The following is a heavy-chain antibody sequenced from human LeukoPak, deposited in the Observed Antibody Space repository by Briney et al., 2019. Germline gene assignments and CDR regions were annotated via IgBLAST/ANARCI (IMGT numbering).Heavy chain of an antibody. D-gene: IGHD1-1*01. V-gene: IGHV3-7*02. J-gene: IGHJ4*02. CDR3: RREYGRNDYSLY. CDR1: SFIFRTYR. CDR2: IKPDGGEE. Sequence: GGSLRLSCAASSFIFRTYRMICVRQAPGKGLEWVANIKPDGGEEYYVDSVKGRFTVSRDNAKNSLFLQMNSLRAEDTAVYYCRREYGRNDYSLYWGQGTLVTVSS.